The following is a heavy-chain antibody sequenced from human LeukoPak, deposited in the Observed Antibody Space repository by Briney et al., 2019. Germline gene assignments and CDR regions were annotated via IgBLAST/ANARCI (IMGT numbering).Heavy chain of an antibody. D-gene: IGHD6-13*01. Sequence: SVKVSCKASGFTFTSSAVQWVRQARGQRLEWIGWIVVGSGNTKYAQKFQERVTFTRDMSTSTVYMELSSLRSEDTAVYYCARTYSSSWKNPFDPWGQGTLVTVSS. J-gene: IGHJ5*02. CDR1: GFTFTSSA. V-gene: IGHV1-58*01. CDR3: ARTYSSSWKNPFDP. CDR2: IVVGSGNT.